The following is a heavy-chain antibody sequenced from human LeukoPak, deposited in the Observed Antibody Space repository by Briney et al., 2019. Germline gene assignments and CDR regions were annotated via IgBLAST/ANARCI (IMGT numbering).Heavy chain of an antibody. J-gene: IGHJ4*02. D-gene: IGHD4-17*01. CDR1: GFTFSSYW. Sequence: GGSLRLSCAASGFTFSSYWMSWVRQAPGKGLEWVAKIKQDGSEKNYVDSVKGRFTISRDNAKNSLYLQMNSLRAEDTAVYYCARDSHDYGDSLRVDYWGQGTLVTVSS. CDR2: IKQDGSEK. V-gene: IGHV3-7*01. CDR3: ARDSHDYGDSLRVDY.